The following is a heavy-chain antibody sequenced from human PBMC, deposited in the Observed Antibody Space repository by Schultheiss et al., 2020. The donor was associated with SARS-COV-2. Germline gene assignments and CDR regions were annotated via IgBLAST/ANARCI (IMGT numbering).Heavy chain of an antibody. CDR1: GFTFSDYY. J-gene: IGHJ4*02. D-gene: IGHD3-3*01. V-gene: IGHV3-11*05. CDR3: ARDDFWSAIARLYDY. CDR2: ISSSSSYT. Sequence: GGSLRLSCAASGFTFSDYYMRWIRQAPGKGLEWVSYISSSSSYTNYADSVKGRFTISRDNAKNSLYLKMNSLRAEDTAVYYCARDDFWSAIARLYDYWGQGTLVTVSS.